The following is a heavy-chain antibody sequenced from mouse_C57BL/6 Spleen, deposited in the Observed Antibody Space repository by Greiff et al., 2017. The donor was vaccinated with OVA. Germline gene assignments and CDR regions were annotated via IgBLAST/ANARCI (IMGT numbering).Heavy chain of an antibody. CDR3: ACHYYGSSYDAMDY. J-gene: IGHJ4*01. CDR2: INPKNGGT. D-gene: IGHD1-1*01. Sequence: VQLQQSGPELVKPGASVKISCKASGYTFTDYYMNWVKQSHGKSLEWIGDINPKNGGTSYNQKFKGKATLTVDKSSSTAYMELRRLTSEDSAVDYCACHYYGSSYDAMDYWGQGTSVTVSS. V-gene: IGHV1-26*01. CDR1: GYTFTDYY.